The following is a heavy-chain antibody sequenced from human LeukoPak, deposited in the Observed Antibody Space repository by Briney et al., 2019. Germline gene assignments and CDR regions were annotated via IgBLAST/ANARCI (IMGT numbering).Heavy chain of an antibody. CDR2: ISYDGSNK. D-gene: IGHD3-22*01. V-gene: IGHV3-30*04. J-gene: IGHJ4*02. CDR3: ARDAKYSYYYDSSGPRAPDY. CDR1: GFTFSSYA. Sequence: GRSLRLSCAASGFTFSSYAMHWVRQAPGKGLEWVAVISYDGSNKYYADSVKGRFTISRDNSKNTLYLQMNSLRAEDTAVYYCARDAKYSYYYDSSGPRAPDYWGQGTLVTVSS.